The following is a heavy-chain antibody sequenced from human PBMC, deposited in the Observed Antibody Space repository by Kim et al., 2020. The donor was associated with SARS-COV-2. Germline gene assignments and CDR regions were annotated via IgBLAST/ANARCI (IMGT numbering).Heavy chain of an antibody. CDR2: T. Sequence: TYYADSVKGRFTISRDNSKNTLYLQMSSLRAEDTAVYYCVKERDVYWFDPWGQGTLVTVSS. V-gene: IGHV3-64D*09. J-gene: IGHJ5*02. CDR3: VKERDVYWFDP.